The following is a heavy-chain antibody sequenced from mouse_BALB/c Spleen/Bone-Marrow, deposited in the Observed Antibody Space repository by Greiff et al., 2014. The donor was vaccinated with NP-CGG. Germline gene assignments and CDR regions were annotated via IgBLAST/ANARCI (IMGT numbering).Heavy chain of an antibody. Sequence: VQLQQSGPELVKPGASVKISCKASGFTFTDYNMHWVKQSHGESLEWIGFIYPYNSDTVYNQKFKTRATLTVDNSSSTAYMELRRLTSEDSAVYYCARGYYYSMDYWGQGTSVTVSS. CDR2: IYPYNSDT. V-gene: IGHV1S29*02. J-gene: IGHJ4*01. CDR3: ARGYYYSMDY. CDR1: GFTFTDYN.